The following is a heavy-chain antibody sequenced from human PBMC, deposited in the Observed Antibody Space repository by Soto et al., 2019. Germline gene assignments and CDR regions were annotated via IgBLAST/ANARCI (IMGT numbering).Heavy chain of an antibody. CDR1: GYTFTSYW. CDR3: ARGYTSTWQTFDY. Sequence: HGESLKISFKGSGYTFTSYWITWVRQMPGKGLEWMGRIDPGDSYTNYSPSFQGHVTISAGKSISTAYLQWSSLKASDTAMYYCARGYTSTWQTFDYWGRGTLVTVSS. J-gene: IGHJ4*02. V-gene: IGHV5-10-1*01. D-gene: IGHD6-13*01. CDR2: IDPGDSYT.